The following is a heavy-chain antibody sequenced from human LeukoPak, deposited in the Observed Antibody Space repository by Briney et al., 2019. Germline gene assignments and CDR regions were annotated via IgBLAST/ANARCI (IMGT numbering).Heavy chain of an antibody. CDR3: AKDLGWVVPAEGVDY. J-gene: IGHJ4*02. CDR1: RFTLSNYW. D-gene: IGHD2-2*01. Sequence: GGSLRLSCAASRFTLSNYWMSWVRQAPGKGLEWVANIKQDGSETYYVDSVKGRFTISRDNSKNTLYLQMNSLRAEDTAVYYCAKDLGWVVPAEGVDYWGQGTLVTVSS. V-gene: IGHV3-7*03. CDR2: IKQDGSET.